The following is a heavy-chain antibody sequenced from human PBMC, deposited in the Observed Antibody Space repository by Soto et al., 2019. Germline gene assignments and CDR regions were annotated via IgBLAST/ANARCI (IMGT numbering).Heavy chain of an antibody. CDR2: ISSNGGST. J-gene: IGHJ4*02. CDR3: VKDYYCDFWSGYLVDY. CDR1: GFTFSSYA. V-gene: IGHV3-64D*08. D-gene: IGHD3-3*01. Sequence: GGSLRLSCSASGFTFSSYAMHWVRQAQGKGLEYVSAISSNGGSTYYADSVKGRFTISRDNSKNTLYLQMSSLRAEDTAVFYCVKDYYCDFWSGYLVDYWGQGTLVTVSS.